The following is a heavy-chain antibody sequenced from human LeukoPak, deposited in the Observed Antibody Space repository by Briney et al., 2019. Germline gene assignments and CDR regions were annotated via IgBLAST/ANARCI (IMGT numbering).Heavy chain of an antibody. Sequence: PSETLSLTCTVSGGSISSSSYYWGWIRRPPGKGLEWIGSIYYSGSTYYNPSLKSRVTISVDTSKNQFSLKLSSVTAADTAVYYCARDRAYAGYYFDYWGQGTLVTVSS. CDR2: IYYSGST. CDR3: ARDRAYAGYYFDY. J-gene: IGHJ4*02. CDR1: GGSISSSSYY. D-gene: IGHD2-2*01. V-gene: IGHV4-39*07.